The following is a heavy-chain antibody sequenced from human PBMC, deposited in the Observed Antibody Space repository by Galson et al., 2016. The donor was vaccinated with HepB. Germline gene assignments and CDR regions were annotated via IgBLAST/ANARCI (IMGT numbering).Heavy chain of an antibody. V-gene: IGHV1-69*13. J-gene: IGHJ4*02. Sequence: SVKVSCKASGAMFRNYVIHWVRQAPGQGLEWMGGIIPIFASPNYAQTFQGRVTITADESTTTAYMELSSLTSADTAVYYCARPANPSGDDPYYFDYWGQGTLVIVSS. CDR1: GAMFRNYV. CDR3: ARPANPSGDDPYYFDY. CDR2: IIPIFASP. D-gene: IGHD5-12*01.